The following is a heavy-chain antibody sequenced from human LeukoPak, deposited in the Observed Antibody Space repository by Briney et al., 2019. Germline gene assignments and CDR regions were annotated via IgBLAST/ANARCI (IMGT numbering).Heavy chain of an antibody. CDR3: AKEGPNCGGDCYGVFDY. Sequence: GGSLRLSCTASRFTFSSFAMSWARQAPGKGLEWVSTISSSDGSTYYADSVKGRFTISRDNSRNTVYLQMNSLKAEDTAIYYCAKEGPNCGGDCYGVFDYWGQGTLVTVSS. V-gene: IGHV3-23*01. CDR2: ISSSDGST. J-gene: IGHJ4*02. CDR1: RFTFSSFA. D-gene: IGHD2-21*02.